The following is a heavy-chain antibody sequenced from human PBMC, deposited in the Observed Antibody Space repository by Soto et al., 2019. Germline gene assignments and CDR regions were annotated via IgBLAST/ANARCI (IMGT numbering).Heavy chain of an antibody. CDR1: GGSVSSGTYY. CDR3: ARDLSMDV. CDR2: IYYSGST. Sequence: SETLSLTCTVSGGSVSSGTYYWSWNRQPPGKGLEWIGYIYYSGSTNYNPSLKSRVTISVDTSKNQFSLKLSSVTAADTAVYYCARDLSMDVWGQGTTVTVSS. V-gene: IGHV4-61*01. J-gene: IGHJ6*02.